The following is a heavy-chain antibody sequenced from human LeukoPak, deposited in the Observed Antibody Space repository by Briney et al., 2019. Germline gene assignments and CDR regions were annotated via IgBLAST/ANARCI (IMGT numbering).Heavy chain of an antibody. V-gene: IGHV1-2*02. CDR1: GYTFNSHG. J-gene: IGHJ3*02. CDR2: INPNSGGT. Sequence: ASVKVSCKASGYTFNSHGIHWVRQAPGQGLAWMGWINPNSGGTNYAQKFQGRVTMTRDTSISTAYMELSRLRSDDTAVYYCARAITIFGVVINDAFDIWGQGTMVTVSS. CDR3: ARAITIFGVVINDAFDI. D-gene: IGHD3-3*01.